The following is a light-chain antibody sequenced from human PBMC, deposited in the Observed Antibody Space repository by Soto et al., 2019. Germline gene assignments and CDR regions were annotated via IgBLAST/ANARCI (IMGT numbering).Light chain of an antibody. V-gene: IGLV3-1*01. J-gene: IGLJ2*01. CDR1: KLGDKY. CDR3: QAWDSSTVV. CDR2: QHS. Sequence: SHELTQPPSVSVSPGQTASITCSGDKLGDKYACWYQQKPGQSPVLVIYQHSKRPSGIPERFSGSNSGNTATLTISGTQAMDEADYYCQAWDSSTVVFGGGTKLTVL.